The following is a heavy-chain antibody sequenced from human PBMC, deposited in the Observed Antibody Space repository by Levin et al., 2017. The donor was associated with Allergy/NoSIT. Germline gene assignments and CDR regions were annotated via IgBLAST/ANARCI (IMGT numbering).Heavy chain of an antibody. J-gene: IGHJ2*01. CDR3: ARGGSGGSGSYYRYFDL. CDR2: IIPIFGTA. D-gene: IGHD3-10*01. CDR1: GGTFSSYA. Sequence: SVKVSCKASGGTFSSYAISWVRQAPGQGLEWMGGIIPIFGTANYAQKFQGRVTITADESTSTAYMELSSLRSEDTAVYYCARGGSGGSGSYYRYFDLWGRGTLVTVSS. V-gene: IGHV1-69*13.